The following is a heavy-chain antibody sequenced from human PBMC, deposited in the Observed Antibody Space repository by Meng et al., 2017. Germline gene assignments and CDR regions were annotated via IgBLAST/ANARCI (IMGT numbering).Heavy chain of an antibody. CDR3: ARGRRFLEWFDY. V-gene: IGHV4-34*01. CDR1: GGFFSGYY. D-gene: IGHD3-3*01. Sequence: MQLRQGDEGLLQASAALSPTSAVYGGFFSGYYWSWIRQPPGKGLEWIGDINHSGSTNYNPSLKSRVTISVDTSKNQFSLKLSSVTAADTAVYYCARGRRFLEWFDYWGQGTLVTVSS. J-gene: IGHJ4*02. CDR2: INHSGST.